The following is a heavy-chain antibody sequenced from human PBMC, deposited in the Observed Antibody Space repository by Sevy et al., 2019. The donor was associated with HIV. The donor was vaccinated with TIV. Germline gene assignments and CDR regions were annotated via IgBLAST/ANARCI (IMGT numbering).Heavy chain of an antibody. V-gene: IGHV3-11*01. Sequence: GGSLRLSCAASGFTFSDYYMSWIRQAPGKGLEWVSYISSSGSTIYYADSVKGRFTISRDNAKNSLYLQMNSLRAEDTAMYYCARDIAAAQTNWFDPWGQGTLVTVSS. CDR1: GFTFSDYY. CDR3: ARDIAAAQTNWFDP. J-gene: IGHJ5*02. CDR2: ISSSGSTI. D-gene: IGHD6-13*01.